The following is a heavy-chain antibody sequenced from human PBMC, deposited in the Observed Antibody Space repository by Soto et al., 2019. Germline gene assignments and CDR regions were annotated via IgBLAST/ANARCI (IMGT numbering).Heavy chain of an antibody. Sequence: QVQLQQWGAGLLKPSETLSLTCAVYGGSFSGYYWSWIRQPPGKGLEWIGEINHSGSTNYNPSLKIRVTISVDTSKNQFSLKLSSVTAADTAVYYCARAYCSGGSCYSFDYWGQGTLITVSS. J-gene: IGHJ4*02. CDR2: INHSGST. V-gene: IGHV4-34*01. D-gene: IGHD2-15*01. CDR1: GGSFSGYY. CDR3: ARAYCSGGSCYSFDY.